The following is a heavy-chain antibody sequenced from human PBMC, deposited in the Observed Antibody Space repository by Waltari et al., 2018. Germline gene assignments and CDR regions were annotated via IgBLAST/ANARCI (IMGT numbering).Heavy chain of an antibody. CDR3: ARGSIAAPVYGMDV. V-gene: IGHV3-48*01. CDR1: GFTFSSYS. Sequence: EVQLVESGGGLVQPGGSLRLSCAASGFTFSSYSMNWVRQAPGKGLEWVSYISSSSSTIYYADSVKGRFTISRDNAKNSLYLQMNSLRAEDTAVYYCARGSIAAPVYGMDVWGQGTTVTVSS. D-gene: IGHD6-6*01. CDR2: ISSSSSTI. J-gene: IGHJ6*02.